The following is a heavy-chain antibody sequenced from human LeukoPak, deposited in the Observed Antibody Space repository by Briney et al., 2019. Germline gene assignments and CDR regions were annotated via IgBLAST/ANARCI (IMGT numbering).Heavy chain of an antibody. D-gene: IGHD1-26*01. CDR3: ARGWELVY. J-gene: IGHJ4*02. Sequence: GGSLRLSCAASGFTFSSYAMHWVRQAPGKGLKWVAVISYDGSTKYYADSVRGRFTISRDNSKNTLYLQMNSLRPEDTAVYYCARGWELVYWGQGTLVTVSS. CDR1: GFTFSSYA. CDR2: ISYDGSTK. V-gene: IGHV3-30*04.